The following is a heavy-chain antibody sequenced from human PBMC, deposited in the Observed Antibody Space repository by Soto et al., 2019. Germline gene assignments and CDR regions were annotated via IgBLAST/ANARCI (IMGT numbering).Heavy chain of an antibody. CDR1: GYTFTSYG. Sequence: ASVKVSCKASGYTFTSYGISWVRQAPGQGLEWMGWISAYNGNTNYAQKLQGRVTMTTDTSTSTAYMELSSLRSEDTAVYYCATSIVLMVYALKFDYGGQGTLVTVSS. V-gene: IGHV1-18*01. D-gene: IGHD2-8*01. CDR2: ISAYNGNT. CDR3: ATSIVLMVYALKFDY. J-gene: IGHJ4*02.